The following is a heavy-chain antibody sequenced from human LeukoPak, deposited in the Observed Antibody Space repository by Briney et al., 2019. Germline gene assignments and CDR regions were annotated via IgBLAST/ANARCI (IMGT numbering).Heavy chain of an antibody. CDR1: GFTFSSYG. CDR2: INWNGGSI. Sequence: GGSLRLSCAASGFTFSSYGMSWVRQAPGKGLEWVSGINWNGGSIGYAHSVKGRFTISRDNAKNSLYLQMNSLRAEDTALYYCARVGIYGDYGRYFDYWGQGTLVTVSS. D-gene: IGHD4-17*01. V-gene: IGHV3-20*04. CDR3: ARVGIYGDYGRYFDY. J-gene: IGHJ4*02.